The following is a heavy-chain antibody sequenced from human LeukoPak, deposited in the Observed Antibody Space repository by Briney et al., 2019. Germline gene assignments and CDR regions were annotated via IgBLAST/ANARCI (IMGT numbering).Heavy chain of an antibody. CDR3: TRVTTNGYFEY. V-gene: IGHV3-7*04. D-gene: IGHD1/OR15-1a*01. CDR2: IKFDESER. CDR1: GFTFSSFW. J-gene: IGHJ4*02. Sequence: GGSLRLSCAASGFTFSSFWTAWVRQAPGKGLEWVASIKFDESERHHVDSVKGRFTISRDNAKNSLYLQMNSLRAEDTAVYFCTRVTTNGYFEYWGQGTLVTVSS.